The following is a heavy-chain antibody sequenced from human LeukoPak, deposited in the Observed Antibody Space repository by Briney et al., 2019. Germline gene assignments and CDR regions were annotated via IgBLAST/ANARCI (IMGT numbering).Heavy chain of an antibody. Sequence: PGGSLRLSCAASGFTFSDYYMSWIRQAPGKGLEWVSYISSSGSTIYYADSVKGRFTISRDNAKNSLYLQMNSLRAEGTAVYYCARVPEDCGGDCYPMGDAFDIWGQGTMVTVSS. CDR3: ARVPEDCGGDCYPMGDAFDI. J-gene: IGHJ3*02. D-gene: IGHD2-21*02. V-gene: IGHV3-11*01. CDR2: ISSSGSTI. CDR1: GFTFSDYY.